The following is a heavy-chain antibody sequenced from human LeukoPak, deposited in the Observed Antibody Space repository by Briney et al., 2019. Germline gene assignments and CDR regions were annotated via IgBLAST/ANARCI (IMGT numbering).Heavy chain of an antibody. CDR2: ISSSSSYI. J-gene: IGHJ4*02. CDR3: AREVGGWYLEGPPGDY. Sequence: PGGSLRLSCAASGFTFSSYSMNWVRQAPGKGLEWVSSISSSSSYIYYADSVKGRFTISRDNAKNSLYLQMNSLRAEDTAVYYCAREVGGWYLEGPPGDYWGQGTLVTVSS. CDR1: GFTFSSYS. V-gene: IGHV3-21*01. D-gene: IGHD6-19*01.